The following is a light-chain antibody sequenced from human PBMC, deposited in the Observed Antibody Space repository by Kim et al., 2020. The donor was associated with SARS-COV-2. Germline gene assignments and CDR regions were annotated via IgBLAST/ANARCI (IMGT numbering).Light chain of an antibody. J-gene: IGKJ4*01. CDR2: DVS. Sequence: LSPGERVTLSCRASQSVSGYLAWYQQKPGQAPRLLIYDVSNRAAGIPARFSGSGSGTDFTLTISSLEPEDFAVYYCQQRSNWPLTFGGGTKVDIK. CDR1: QSVSGY. V-gene: IGKV3-11*01. CDR3: QQRSNWPLT.